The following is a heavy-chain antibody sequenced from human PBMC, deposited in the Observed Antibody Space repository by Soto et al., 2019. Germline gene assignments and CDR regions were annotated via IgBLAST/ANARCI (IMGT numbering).Heavy chain of an antibody. Sequence: QVQLQESGPGLVKPSQTLSLTCNVSGGSISSGTSYWTWIRQHPGEGLEWIGHIYFTGATYSNPSLRSRLTMSVDTSKNQFSLKLTSVPAADTATYYCASIPRRGYSYGIDYWGQGTLVTVSS. CDR1: GGSISSGTSY. J-gene: IGHJ4*02. CDR2: IYFTGAT. D-gene: IGHD2-21*02. V-gene: IGHV4-31*03. CDR3: ASIPRRGYSYGIDY.